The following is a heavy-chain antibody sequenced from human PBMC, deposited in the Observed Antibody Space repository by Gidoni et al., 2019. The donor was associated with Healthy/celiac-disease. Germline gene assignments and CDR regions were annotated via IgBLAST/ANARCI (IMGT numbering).Heavy chain of an antibody. CDR1: GFTFDDYA. J-gene: IGHJ4*02. D-gene: IGHD3-22*01. CDR2: ISWNSGSI. V-gene: IGHV3-9*01. CDR3: AKDSGGYYDSSGYSFGY. Sequence: EVQLVESGGGLVQPGRSLRLSCAASGFTFDDYAMHWVRQAPGKGLEWVSGISWNSGSIGYADSVKGRFTISRDNAKNSLYLQMNSLRAEDTALYYCAKDSGGYYDSSGYSFGYWGQGTLVTVSS.